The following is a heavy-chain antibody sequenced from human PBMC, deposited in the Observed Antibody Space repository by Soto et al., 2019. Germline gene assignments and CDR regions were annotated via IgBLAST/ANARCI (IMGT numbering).Heavy chain of an antibody. CDR3: ARGDNPEY. CDR2: INADGSEK. D-gene: IGHD1-1*01. J-gene: IGHJ4*02. Sequence: EVQLVESGGGLVQPGGCLRLSCAASGFTFSSHWMTWVRQAPGKGLEWVANINADGSEKDYMDSVKGRFTISRNNAKNSLYLQMNSLRAEDTAVFYCARGDNPEYWGQGTLVTVSS. CDR1: GFTFSSHW. V-gene: IGHV3-7*01.